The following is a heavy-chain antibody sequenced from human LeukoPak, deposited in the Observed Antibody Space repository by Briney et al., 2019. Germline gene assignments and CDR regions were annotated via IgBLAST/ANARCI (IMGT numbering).Heavy chain of an antibody. D-gene: IGHD6-19*01. CDR2: IRQDGSDK. Sequence: AGSLRLSCAASGFTFSSSWMSWVRQAPGKGLEWVANIRQDGSDKYYVDSVKGRFTISRDNAKNSMYLQMNSLRAEATAVYYCARDRGSGWPFDYWGQGTLVTVSS. V-gene: IGHV3-7*01. J-gene: IGHJ4*02. CDR3: ARDRGSGWPFDY. CDR1: GFTFSSSW.